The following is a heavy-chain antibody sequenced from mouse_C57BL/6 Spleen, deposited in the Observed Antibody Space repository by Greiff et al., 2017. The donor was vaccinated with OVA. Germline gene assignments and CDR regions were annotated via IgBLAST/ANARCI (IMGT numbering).Heavy chain of an antibody. CDR3: ARTGDWYFDV. J-gene: IGHJ1*03. CDR2: INPSSGYT. Sequence: VQLQQSGAELARPGASVKMSCKASGYTFTSYTMHWVKQRPGQGLEWIGYINPSSGYTKYNQKFKDKATLTADKSSSTAYMQLSGLTSEDSAVYYCARTGDWYFDVWGTGTTVTVSS. V-gene: IGHV1-4*01. D-gene: IGHD4-1*01. CDR1: GYTFTSYT.